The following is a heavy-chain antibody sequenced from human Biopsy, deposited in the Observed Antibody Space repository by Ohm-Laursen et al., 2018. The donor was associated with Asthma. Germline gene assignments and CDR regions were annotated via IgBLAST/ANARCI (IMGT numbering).Heavy chain of an antibody. Sequence: SLGLSCAATGFSFSNFAIHWVRQAPGKGLEWVGVISKDASTQDYADSVKGRFTMARDNSKNTLDLQMNSLREEDTAVYYCVRDGTDDAFDIWGRGTVVSVSS. D-gene: IGHD1-1*01. V-gene: IGHV3-30*01. CDR2: ISKDASTQ. J-gene: IGHJ3*02. CDR3: VRDGTDDAFDI. CDR1: GFSFSNFA.